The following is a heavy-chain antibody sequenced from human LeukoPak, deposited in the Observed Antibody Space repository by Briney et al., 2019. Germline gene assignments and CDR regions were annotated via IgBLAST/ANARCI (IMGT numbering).Heavy chain of an antibody. D-gene: IGHD6-19*01. CDR2: ISGGST. CDR3: AKDQELVGYSSGWYVY. J-gene: IGHJ4*02. CDR1: GFTVSSNE. Sequence: GGSLRLSCAASGFTVSSNEMSWVRQAPGKGLEWVSSISGGSTYYADSVKGRFTISRDNSKNTLYLQMNSLRAEDTAVYYCAKDQELVGYSSGWYVYWGQGTLVTVSS. V-gene: IGHV3-38-3*01.